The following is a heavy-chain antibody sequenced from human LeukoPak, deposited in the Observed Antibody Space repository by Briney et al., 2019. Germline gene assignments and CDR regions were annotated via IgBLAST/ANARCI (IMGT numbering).Heavy chain of an antibody. V-gene: IGHV1-2*02. Sequence: GASVKVSCKASGYTLTVYYMHWVRQAPGQGLEWMGWINPYSGGTNLAQNFQGRVTLTRDTSLNTAYMEMTSLTTDDTAVYYCARGVDCSGGSCYFPNYYYYYMDVWGKGTTVTVSS. CDR3: ARGVDCSGGSCYFPNYYYYYMDV. J-gene: IGHJ6*03. D-gene: IGHD2-15*01. CDR2: INPYSGGT. CDR1: GYTLTVYY.